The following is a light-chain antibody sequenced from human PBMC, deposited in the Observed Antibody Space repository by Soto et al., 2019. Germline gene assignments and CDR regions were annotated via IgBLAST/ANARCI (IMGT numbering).Light chain of an antibody. CDR2: AAS. V-gene: IGKV1D-8*01. Sequence: DSRTMSSRMSQGISSYLAWYQQKPGKAPELLIYAASTLQSGVPSRFSVSGSGTDITLIISFLKSEDPVTYYFRQYYRFPWTFGQGTKVDIK. J-gene: IGKJ1*01. CDR3: RQYYRFPWT. CDR1: QGISSY.